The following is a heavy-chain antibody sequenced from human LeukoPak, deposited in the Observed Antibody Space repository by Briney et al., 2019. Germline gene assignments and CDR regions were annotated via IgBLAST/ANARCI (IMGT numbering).Heavy chain of an antibody. CDR2: ISSSGTYI. J-gene: IGHJ4*02. Sequence: GGSLRLSCAASAFSFSGYNMNWVRQAPGKGLEWVSSISSSGTYIYYRDSVKGWFTSSRDNAENSLYLEMHSLRVEDTAIYYCVRDRGSYRPIDYWGQGTLVTVSS. CDR3: VRDRGSYRPIDY. CDR1: AFSFSGYN. V-gene: IGHV3-21*01. D-gene: IGHD1-26*01.